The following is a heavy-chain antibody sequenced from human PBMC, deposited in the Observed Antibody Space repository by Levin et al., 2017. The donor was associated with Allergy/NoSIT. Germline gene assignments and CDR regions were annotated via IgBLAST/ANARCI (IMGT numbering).Heavy chain of an antibody. D-gene: IGHD3-9*01. CDR1: GGSISSNGDF. CDR3: ARDNGFNKLFDFDV. J-gene: IGHJ3*01. CDR2: IHTSGSA. V-gene: IGHV4-61*02. Sequence: SETLSLTCTVSGGSISSNGDFWSWIRQPVGKGLEWIGRIHTSGSANYNPSLKSRVSLSIDTSKNQFSLRLSSVTAADPAVYFCARDNGFNKLFDFDVWGKGTMVSVSS.